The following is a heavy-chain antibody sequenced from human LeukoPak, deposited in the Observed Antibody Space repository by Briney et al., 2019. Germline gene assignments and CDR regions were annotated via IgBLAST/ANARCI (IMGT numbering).Heavy chain of an antibody. Sequence: GESLKISCKASGYTFSDYWIGWVRQMPGQGLEWMGIVYPGDSDTRYSPSFQGHVTISADKSINTAYLQWSGLQASDNAIYFCARSQGLYGAADYWGQGTLV. CDR2: VYPGDSDT. CDR3: ARSQGLYGAADY. J-gene: IGHJ4*02. V-gene: IGHV5-51*01. CDR1: GYTFSDYW. D-gene: IGHD2-2*02.